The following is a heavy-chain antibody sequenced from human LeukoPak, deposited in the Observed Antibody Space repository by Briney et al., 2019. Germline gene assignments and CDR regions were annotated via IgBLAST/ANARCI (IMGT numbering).Heavy chain of an antibody. J-gene: IGHJ5*02. V-gene: IGHV1-8*02. CDR3: ARGKNSGYGQRWFDP. CDR2: MNPNSGNT. CDR1: GGTFSSYA. Sequence: ASVKVSCKASGGTFSSYAINWVRQATGQGLEWMGWMNPNSGNTGYAQKFQGRVTMTRNTSISTAYMELSSLRSEDTAVYYCARGKNSGYGQRWFDPWGQGTLVTVSS. D-gene: IGHD5-12*01.